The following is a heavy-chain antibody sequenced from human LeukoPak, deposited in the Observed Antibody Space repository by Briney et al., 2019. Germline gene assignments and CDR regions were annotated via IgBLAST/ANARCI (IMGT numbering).Heavy chain of an antibody. CDR1: RGTLSSYA. V-gene: IGHV1-69*06. Sequence: ASVKVSCKASRGTLSSYAISWVRQAPGQGLEWMGGIIPIFGTANYAQKFQGRVTITADKSTSTAYMELSSLRSEDTAVYYCARGHQYFDWLLSGFDYWGQGTLVTVSS. CDR3: ARGHQYFDWLLSGFDY. CDR2: IIPIFGTA. D-gene: IGHD3-9*01. J-gene: IGHJ4*02.